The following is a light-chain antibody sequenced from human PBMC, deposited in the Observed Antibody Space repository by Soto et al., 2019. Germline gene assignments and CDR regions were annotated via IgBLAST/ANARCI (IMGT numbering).Light chain of an antibody. CDR2: EVS. CDR1: SSDVGGYNY. V-gene: IGLV2-14*01. J-gene: IGLJ1*01. CDR3: SSYTSSSTRV. Sequence: QYALTQPASVCWSPGQSITISCSGTSSDVGGYNYVSWYQQHPGKAPKLTIYEVSNRPSGVSDRFLGSKSGDTASLTISGLQADEEADYYCSSYTSSSTRVFGTGTKVTVL.